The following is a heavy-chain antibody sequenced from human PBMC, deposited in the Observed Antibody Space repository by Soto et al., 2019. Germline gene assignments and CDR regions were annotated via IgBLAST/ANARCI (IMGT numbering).Heavy chain of an antibody. CDR2: INHSGST. CDR3: ARGDYGGNSDDY. Sequence: SETLSLTCAVYGGSFSDYYWSRIRQSPGKGLEWIGEINHSGSTNYNPSLKSRVIISVDTSKNQFSLKLSSVTAADTAVYYCARGDYGGNSDDYWGRGTLVTVSS. D-gene: IGHD4-17*01. J-gene: IGHJ4*02. V-gene: IGHV4-34*01. CDR1: GGSFSDYY.